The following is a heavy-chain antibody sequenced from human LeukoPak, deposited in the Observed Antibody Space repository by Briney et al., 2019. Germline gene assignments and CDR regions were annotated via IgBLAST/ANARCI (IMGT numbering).Heavy chain of an antibody. V-gene: IGHV3-23*01. CDR2: ISGSGGST. CDR1: GFTFSSYA. D-gene: IGHD1-7*01. CDR3: AKDGLGWNYGPADY. Sequence: PWGSLRLSCAASGFTFSSYAMSWVRQAPGKGLEWVSAISGSGGSTYYGDSVKGRFTISRDNSKNTLYLQMNSLRAEDTAVYYCAKDGLGWNYGPADYWGQGTLVTVSS. J-gene: IGHJ4*02.